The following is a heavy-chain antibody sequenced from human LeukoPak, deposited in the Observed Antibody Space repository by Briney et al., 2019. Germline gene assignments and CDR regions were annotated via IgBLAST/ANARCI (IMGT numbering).Heavy chain of an antibody. D-gene: IGHD3-10*01. V-gene: IGHV1-46*01. CDR2: INPSGGST. CDR3: ARDGSVGGSGSHFDY. J-gene: IGHJ4*02. Sequence: ASVKVSCKASGYTFTSYNMHWVRQAPGQGLEWMGIINPSGGSTSYAQKFQGRVTITTDESTSTAYMELSSLRSEDTAVYYCARDGSVGGSGSHFDYWGQGTLVTVSS. CDR1: GYTFTSYN.